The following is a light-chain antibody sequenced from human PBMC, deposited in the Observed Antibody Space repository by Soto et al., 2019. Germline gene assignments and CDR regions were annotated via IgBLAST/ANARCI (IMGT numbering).Light chain of an antibody. J-gene: IGKJ1*01. CDR3: QQYDSSPRT. V-gene: IGKV3-20*01. CDR2: RTS. CDR1: QSVSSSY. Sequence: EIVLTQSPGTLSLSPGERATLSCRASQSVSSSYLAWYQQKPGQAPRLLIYRTSNRATGIPDRFSGSGSGTDFNLTISRLEPEDFAVYWCQQYDSSPRTFGQETKVEIK.